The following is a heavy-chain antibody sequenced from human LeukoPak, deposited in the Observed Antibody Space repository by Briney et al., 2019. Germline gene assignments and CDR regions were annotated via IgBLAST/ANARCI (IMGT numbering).Heavy chain of an antibody. Sequence: GASVKVSCKASGYTFTSYDINWVRQATGQGLEWMGWTNPNSGNTGYAQKFQGRVTMTRNTSISTAYMELSSLRSEDTAVYYCARGGSKWEPEDYWGQGALVTVSS. D-gene: IGHD1-26*01. CDR2: TNPNSGNT. CDR3: ARGGSKWEPEDY. V-gene: IGHV1-8*01. CDR1: GYTFTSYD. J-gene: IGHJ4*02.